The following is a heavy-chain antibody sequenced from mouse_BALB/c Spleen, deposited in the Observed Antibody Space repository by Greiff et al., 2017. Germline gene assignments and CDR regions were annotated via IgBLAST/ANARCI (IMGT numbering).Heavy chain of an antibody. J-gene: IGHJ4*01. CDR2: INPGSGGT. Sequence: VQLQQSGAELVRPGTSVKVSCKASGYAFTNYLIEWVKQRPGQGLEWIGVINPGSGGTNYNEKFKGKATLTADKSSSTAYMQLSSLTSDDSAVYFGARSIYYYGSSYAMDYWGQGTSVTVSS. CDR3: ARSIYYYGSSYAMDY. CDR1: GYAFTNYL. V-gene: IGHV1-54*01. D-gene: IGHD1-1*01.